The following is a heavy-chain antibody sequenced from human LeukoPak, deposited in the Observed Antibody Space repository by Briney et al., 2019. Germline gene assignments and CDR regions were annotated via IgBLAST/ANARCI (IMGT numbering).Heavy chain of an antibody. V-gene: IGHV6-1*01. CDR1: GDSVSSNSAA. CDR2: TYYRSKWYN. D-gene: IGHD2-15*01. Sequence: SQTLSLTCAISGDSVSSNSAAWNWIRQSPSRGLEWLGRTYYRSKWYNDYAVSVKSRITINPDTSKNQFSLQLNSVTPEDTAVYYCAKASPYCSGGSCYSHDDPNAEYFQHWGQGTLVTVSS. J-gene: IGHJ1*01. CDR3: AKASPYCSGGSCYSHDDPNAEYFQH.